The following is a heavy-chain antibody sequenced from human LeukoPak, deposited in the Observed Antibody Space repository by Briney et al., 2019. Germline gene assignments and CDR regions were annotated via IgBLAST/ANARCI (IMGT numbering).Heavy chain of an antibody. J-gene: IGHJ4*02. CDR1: GFTFSSYS. V-gene: IGHV3-21*01. CDR2: ISSSSSYI. CDR3: ARDYYGSGSFDY. Sequence: SGGSLRLSCAASGFTFSSYSMNWVRQAPGKVLEWVSSISSSSSYIYYADSVKGRFTISRDNAKNSLYLQMNSLRAEDTAVYYCARDYYGSGSFDYWGQGTLVTVSS. D-gene: IGHD3-10*01.